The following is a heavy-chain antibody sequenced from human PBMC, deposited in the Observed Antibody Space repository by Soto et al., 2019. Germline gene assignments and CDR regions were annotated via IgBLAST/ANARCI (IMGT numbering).Heavy chain of an antibody. CDR1: GFTFSSYG. D-gene: IGHD3-9*01. Sequence: GSLRLSCAASGFTFSSYGMHWVRQAPGKGLEWVAVIWYDGSNKYYADSVKGRFTISRDNSKNTLYLQMNSLRAEDTAVYYCARDPERSGYDILTGYYWSYYYYGVDVWGQGTTVTVSS. CDR2: IWYDGSNK. V-gene: IGHV3-33*01. CDR3: ARDPERSGYDILTGYYWSYYYYGVDV. J-gene: IGHJ6*02.